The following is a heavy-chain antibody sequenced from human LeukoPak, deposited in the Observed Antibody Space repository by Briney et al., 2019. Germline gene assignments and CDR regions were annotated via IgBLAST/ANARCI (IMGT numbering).Heavy chain of an antibody. J-gene: IGHJ4*02. V-gene: IGHV4-4*07. CDR1: GGSISSYY. CDR2: IYTSGST. Sequence: SETLSLTCTVSGGSISSYYWSWIRQPAGKGLEWIGRIYTSGSTNYNPSLKSRVTMSVDTSKNQFSLKLSSVTAAVTAVYYCARVRCSGGSCYLDYWGQGTLATVSS. D-gene: IGHD2-15*01. CDR3: ARVRCSGGSCYLDY.